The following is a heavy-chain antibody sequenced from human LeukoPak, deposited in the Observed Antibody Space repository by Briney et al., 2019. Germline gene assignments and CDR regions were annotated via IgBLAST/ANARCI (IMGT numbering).Heavy chain of an antibody. V-gene: IGHV3-43*02. CDR2: ISGDGGST. Sequence: GGSLRLSCAASGFTFDDYAMHWVRQAPGKGLEWVSLISGDGGSTYYADSVRGRFTISRDNSKNSLYLQMNSLRTEDTALYYCAKAPGGHSYGFLPDYWGQGTLVTVSS. CDR3: AKAPGGHSYGFLPDY. J-gene: IGHJ4*02. D-gene: IGHD5-18*01. CDR1: GFTFDDYA.